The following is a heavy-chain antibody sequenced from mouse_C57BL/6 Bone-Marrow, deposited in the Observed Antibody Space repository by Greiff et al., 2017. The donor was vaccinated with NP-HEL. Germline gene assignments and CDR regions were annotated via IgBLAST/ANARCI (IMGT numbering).Heavy chain of an antibody. CDR1: GFTFSSYG. D-gene: IGHD2-3*01. CDR2: ISSGGSYT. J-gene: IGHJ3*01. V-gene: IGHV5-6*01. Sequence: EVKLVESGGDLVKPGGSLKLSCAASGFTFSSYGMSWVRQTPDKRLEWVATISSGGSYTYYPDSVKGRFTISRDNAKNTLYLQMSSLKSEDTAMYYCARLRLLLFAYWGQGTLVTVSA. CDR3: ARLRLLLFAY.